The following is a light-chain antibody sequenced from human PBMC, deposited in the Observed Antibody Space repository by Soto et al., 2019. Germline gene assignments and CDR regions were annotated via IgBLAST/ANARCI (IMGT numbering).Light chain of an antibody. CDR3: QQRSKWPIT. CDR2: DAS. CDR1: QSVSTY. Sequence: EIVLTQSPATLSLSPGERATLSCRATQSVSTYLAWYQQKPGRAPRLLIYDASKRATGIPARFSGSGSGTGFTLTISSLEPEDFAVYYCQQRSKWPITFGQGTKVEIK. J-gene: IGKJ1*01. V-gene: IGKV3-11*01.